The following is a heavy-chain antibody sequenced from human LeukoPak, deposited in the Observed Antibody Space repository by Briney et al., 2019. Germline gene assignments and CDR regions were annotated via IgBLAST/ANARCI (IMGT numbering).Heavy chain of an antibody. V-gene: IGHV3-30*02. CDR2: ILYDGSEK. Sequence: GGSLRLSCAASGFTFSSSDMHWVRQSPGKGLEWVSFILYDGSEKYYADSVKGRFTISRDKSKNTLYLQMNSPRAEDTAAYYCAKDGNWARFENWGQGTLVTVSS. D-gene: IGHD7-27*01. CDR1: GFTFSSSD. J-gene: IGHJ4*02. CDR3: AKDGNWARFEN.